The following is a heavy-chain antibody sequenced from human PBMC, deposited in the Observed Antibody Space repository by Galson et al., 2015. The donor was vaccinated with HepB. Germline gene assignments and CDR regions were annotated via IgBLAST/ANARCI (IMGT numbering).Heavy chain of an antibody. J-gene: IGHJ3*02. CDR1: GGTFSSYA. Sequence: SVKVSCKASGGTFSSYAISWVRQAPGQGLEWMGGIIPIFGTANYAQKFQGRVTITADESTSTAYMELSSLRSEDTAVYYCARGPYDYVWGSYRYTAFDIWGQGTMVTVSS. V-gene: IGHV1-69*13. CDR2: IIPIFGTA. CDR3: ARGPYDYVWGSYRYTAFDI. D-gene: IGHD3-16*02.